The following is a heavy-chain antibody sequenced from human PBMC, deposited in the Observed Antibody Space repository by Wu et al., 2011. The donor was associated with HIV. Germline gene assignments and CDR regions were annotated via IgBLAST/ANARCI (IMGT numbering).Heavy chain of an antibody. D-gene: IGHD3-22*01. J-gene: IGHJ6*02. CDR3: VSAGVSDRGDYYDSSGYYYYYGMDV. CDR2: ISAYNGNT. Sequence: QVQLVQSGAEVKKPGASVKVSCKASGYTFTSYGISWVRQAPGQGLEWMGWISAYNGNTNYAQKLQGRVTMTTDTSTSTAYMELRSLRSDDTAVYYCVSAGVSDRGDYYDSSGYYYYYGMDVWAKGPRSPSP. CDR1: GYTFTSYG. V-gene: IGHV1-18*01.